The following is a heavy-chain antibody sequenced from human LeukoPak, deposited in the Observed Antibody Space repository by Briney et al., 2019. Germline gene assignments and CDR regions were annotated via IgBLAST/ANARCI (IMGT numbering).Heavy chain of an antibody. CDR2: LYSGGTT. D-gene: IGHD6-19*01. CDR3: ARANSYSSGWYPHAFDI. Sequence: GGSLRLSCAASGFTVSNNYMSWVRQAPGKGLEWVSVLYSGGTTYYADSVKGRFTISRDTSKNTLYLQMNSLRAEDTAVYYCARANSYSSGWYPHAFDIWGQGTMVTASS. V-gene: IGHV3-53*01. CDR1: GFTVSNNY. J-gene: IGHJ3*02.